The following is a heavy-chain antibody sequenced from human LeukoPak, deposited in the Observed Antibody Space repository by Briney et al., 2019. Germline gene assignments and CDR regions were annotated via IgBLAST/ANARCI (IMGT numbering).Heavy chain of an antibody. CDR3: AHRFRKLRPSSSSTPFDY. D-gene: IGHD6-6*01. CDR2: IYWNDDK. V-gene: IGHV2-5*01. CDR1: GFSLSTSGVG. Sequence: SGPTLVNPTQTLTLTCTFSGFSLSTSGVGVGWIRQPPGKALEWLALIYWNDDKRYSPSLKSRLTIIKDTSKNQVVLTMTNMDPVDTATYYCAHRFRKLRPSSSSTPFDYWGQGTLVTVSS. J-gene: IGHJ4*02.